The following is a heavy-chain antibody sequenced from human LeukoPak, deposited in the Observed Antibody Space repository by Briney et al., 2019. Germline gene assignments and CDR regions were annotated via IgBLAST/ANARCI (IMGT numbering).Heavy chain of an antibody. Sequence: SETLSLTCAVYVGSFRGYYWSWIRQPPGKGLEWIGEINHSGSTNYNPSLKSRVTISVDTSKNQFSLKLSSVTASDPAVYYCARGACRAAAGPPPYDYYYMDVWGKGTTVTVSS. D-gene: IGHD6-13*01. CDR3: ARGACRAAAGPPPYDYYYMDV. J-gene: IGHJ6*03. CDR2: INHSGST. V-gene: IGHV4-34*01. CDR1: VGSFRGYY.